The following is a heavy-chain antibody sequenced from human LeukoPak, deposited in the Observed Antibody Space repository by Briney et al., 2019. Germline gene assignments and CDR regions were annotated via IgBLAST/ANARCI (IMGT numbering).Heavy chain of an antibody. Sequence: ASVKVSCKTSGYTFADYFIHWVRQAPGQGLEWMGRINANSGGTEYEQKFQGRVTMTRDTSISTAYVEVNWLISDDTAIYYCARDVSSTPNWEFDYWGQGTLVTASS. D-gene: IGHD1-26*01. V-gene: IGHV1-2*06. CDR3: ARDVSSTPNWEFDY. CDR1: GYTFADYF. J-gene: IGHJ4*02. CDR2: INANSGGT.